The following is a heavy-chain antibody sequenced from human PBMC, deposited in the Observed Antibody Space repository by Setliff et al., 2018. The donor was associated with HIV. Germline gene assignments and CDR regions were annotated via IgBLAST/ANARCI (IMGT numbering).Heavy chain of an antibody. CDR3: ATHPPYRSAWYMRS. CDR2: FDPEAGEI. Sequence: ASVKVSCKSSGYTFIDYYIHWVRQAPAKGLEWMGGFDPEAGEIIYAQKFQGRVTMTEDTSTDTAYMDLSSLRSEDTAVYYCATHPPYRSAWYMRSWGQGTLVTVSS. J-gene: IGHJ5*02. D-gene: IGHD6-19*01. CDR1: GYTFIDYY. V-gene: IGHV1-24*01.